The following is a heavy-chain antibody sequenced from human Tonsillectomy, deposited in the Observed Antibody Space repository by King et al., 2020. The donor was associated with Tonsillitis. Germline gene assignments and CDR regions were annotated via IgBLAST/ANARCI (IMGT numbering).Heavy chain of an antibody. CDR2: ISYDGTNK. Sequence: QVQLAQSGGGVVQIGTSLSLSCAASGFTFSTYAMHWVRQAPGKGLEWVAVISYDGTNKYYADSVKGRFTISRDNSKKTVDLQMNNLRAEDTAIYYCARVSWVTQINWYFDFWGRGTLVTVSS. J-gene: IGHJ2*01. V-gene: IGHV3-30-3*01. CDR1: GFTFSTYA. D-gene: IGHD4-23*01. CDR3: ARVSWVTQINWYFDF.